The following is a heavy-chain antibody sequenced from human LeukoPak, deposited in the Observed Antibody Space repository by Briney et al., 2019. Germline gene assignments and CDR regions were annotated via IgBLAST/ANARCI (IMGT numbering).Heavy chain of an antibody. CDR2: LYHWGST. Sequence: PAETVSLIRAVYGGPFCGLHWRCLPPPPGKGLVWSGDLYHWGSTNHNPSLKSRVTISVDTSKNQFSLKLNSVTAADTAIYYCARGNMWDYRRYYDCMDVWGKGTTVTVSS. CDR1: GGPFCGLH. J-gene: IGHJ6*03. V-gene: IGHV4-34*01. D-gene: IGHD4-11*01. CDR3: ARGNMWDYRRYYDCMDV.